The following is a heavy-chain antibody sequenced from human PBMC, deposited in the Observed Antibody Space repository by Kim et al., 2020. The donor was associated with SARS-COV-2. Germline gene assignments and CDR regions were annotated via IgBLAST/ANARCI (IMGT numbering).Heavy chain of an antibody. J-gene: IGHJ6*03. Sequence: SLRLSCAASGFTFDDYAMHWVRQAPGKGLEWVSGISWNSGSIGYADSVKGRFTISRDNAKNSLYLQMNSLRAEDTALYYCAKDMIIGITMVQGAMDV. CDR1: GFTFDDYA. V-gene: IGHV3-9*01. CDR2: ISWNSGSI. D-gene: IGHD3-10*01. CDR3: AKDMIIGITMVQGAMDV.